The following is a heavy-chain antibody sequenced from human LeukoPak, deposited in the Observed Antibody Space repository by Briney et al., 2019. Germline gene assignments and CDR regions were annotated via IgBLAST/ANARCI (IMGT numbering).Heavy chain of an antibody. CDR2: ISFDGSEK. V-gene: IGHV3-30*18. D-gene: IGHD6-19*01. CDR1: GFTFSGYG. Sequence: GGSLRLSCAASGFTFSGYGMHWVRQAPGKGLEWVAIISFDGSEKFYADSVKGRFTISRDKSKNTLYLQMNSLRAEDTAVYYCAKSGGSGWFHYFDYWGQGTLVTVSS. CDR3: AKSGGSGWFHYFDY. J-gene: IGHJ4*02.